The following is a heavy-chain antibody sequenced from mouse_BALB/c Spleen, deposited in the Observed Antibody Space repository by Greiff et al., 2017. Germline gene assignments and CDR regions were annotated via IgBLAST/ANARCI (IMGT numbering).Heavy chain of an antibody. Sequence: QVQLQQSGAELAKPGASVKMSCKASGYTFTSYWMHWVKQRPGQGLEWIGYINPSTGYTEYNQKFKDKATLTADKSSSTAYMQLSSLTSEDSAVYYCATIYYYGGFAYWGQGTLVTVSA. V-gene: IGHV1-7*01. D-gene: IGHD1-1*01. CDR1: GYTFTSYW. J-gene: IGHJ3*01. CDR3: ATIYYYGGFAY. CDR2: INPSTGYT.